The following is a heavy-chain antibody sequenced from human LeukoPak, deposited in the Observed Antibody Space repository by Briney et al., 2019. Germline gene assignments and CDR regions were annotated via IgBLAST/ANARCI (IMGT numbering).Heavy chain of an antibody. Sequence: GESLKISCKGSGYRFTDYWIGWERQMPGKGLEWMGIIYPGDSDTRYSPSFQGQVTISADKSINTAHLQWSSLKASDTAMYYCARGAAGTIPDYYYFGMDVWGQGTTVTVSS. J-gene: IGHJ6*02. D-gene: IGHD1-7*01. CDR3: ARGAAGTIPDYYYFGMDV. CDR2: IYPGDSDT. V-gene: IGHV5-51*01. CDR1: GYRFTDYW.